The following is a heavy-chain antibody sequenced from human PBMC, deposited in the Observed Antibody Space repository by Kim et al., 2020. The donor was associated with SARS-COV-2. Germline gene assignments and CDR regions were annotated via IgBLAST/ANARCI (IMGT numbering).Heavy chain of an antibody. J-gene: IGHJ4*02. Sequence: SETLSLTCAVYGGSFSGYYWSWIRQPPGKGLEWIGEINHSGSTNYNPSLKSRVTISVDTSKNQFSLKLSSVTAADTAVYYCARGRGVYDYVWGSYRPYNFDYWGQGTLVTVSS. CDR3: ARGRGVYDYVWGSYRPYNFDY. V-gene: IGHV4-34*01. CDR1: GGSFSGYY. D-gene: IGHD3-16*02. CDR2: INHSGST.